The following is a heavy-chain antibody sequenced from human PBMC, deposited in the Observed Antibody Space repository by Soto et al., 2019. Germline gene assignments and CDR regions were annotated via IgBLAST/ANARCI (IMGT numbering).Heavy chain of an antibody. CDR1: GGTFSSYA. J-gene: IGHJ4*02. Sequence: QVQLVQSGAEVKKPGSSVKVSCKASGGTFSSYAISWVRQAPGQGLEWMGGIIPIFGTANYAQKFQGRVTTTADESTCTAYMELSSLRSEAMAVYYCARDDSSGYYYFDYWGQGTLVTVSS. D-gene: IGHD3-22*01. CDR3: ARDDSSGYYYFDY. V-gene: IGHV1-69*12. CDR2: IIPIFGTA.